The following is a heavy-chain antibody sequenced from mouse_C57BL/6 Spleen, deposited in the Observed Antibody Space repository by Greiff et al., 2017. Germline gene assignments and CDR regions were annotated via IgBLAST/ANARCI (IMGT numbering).Heavy chain of an antibody. Sequence: QVQLQQPGAELVKPGASVKLSCKASGYTFTSYWMHWVKQRPGRGLEWIGMIHPNSGSTNYNEKFKSKATLTVDKSSSTAYMQLSSLTSEDAAVYYCARSETTVVLDYWGQGTTLTVSS. CDR2: IHPNSGST. J-gene: IGHJ2*01. D-gene: IGHD1-1*01. CDR1: GYTFTSYW. V-gene: IGHV1-64*01. CDR3: ARSETTVVLDY.